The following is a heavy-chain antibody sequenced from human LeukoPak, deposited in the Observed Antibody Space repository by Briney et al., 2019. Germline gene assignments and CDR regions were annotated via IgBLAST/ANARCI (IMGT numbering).Heavy chain of an antibody. CDR2: ISGSSGII. Sequence: GGSLRLSCAASGFTFNTYTMNWVRQAPGKGLEWVSYISGSSGIIDYADSVRGRFTISRDNAKNSLYLQMNSLRAEDTAVYYCAKEEGYCSGGSCYYGHWGQGTLVTVSS. D-gene: IGHD2-15*01. J-gene: IGHJ4*02. CDR1: GFTFNTYT. V-gene: IGHV3-48*01. CDR3: AKEEGYCSGGSCYYGH.